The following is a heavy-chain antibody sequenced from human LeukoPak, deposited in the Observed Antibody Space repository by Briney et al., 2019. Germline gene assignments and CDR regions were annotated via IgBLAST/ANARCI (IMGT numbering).Heavy chain of an antibody. Sequence: GGSLRLSCTASGFTFSNFWMGWVRQAPGKGLEWVANIKQDETEKFYLGSVKGRFTISRDNAKNSVYLQMNSLRAEDTAVYYCTRGLGEHGGVSDRWGQGTLVIVS. J-gene: IGHJ5*02. CDR3: TRGLGEHGGVSDR. CDR1: GFTFSNFW. V-gene: IGHV3-7*01. D-gene: IGHD3-16*01. CDR2: IKQDETEK.